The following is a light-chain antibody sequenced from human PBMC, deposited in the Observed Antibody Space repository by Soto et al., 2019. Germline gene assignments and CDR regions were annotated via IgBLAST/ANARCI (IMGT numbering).Light chain of an antibody. V-gene: IGLV1-44*01. J-gene: IGLJ1*01. Sequence: QSVLTQPPSASGTPGQRVTISCSGSSSNIGSNTVNWYQQLPGTAPKLLIYSNNQRPSGVPDRFSGSKSGTSASLAISGLQSEDVADYYCAAWDDSLNGFYVFGTGTKLTVL. CDR2: SNN. CDR3: AAWDDSLNGFYV. CDR1: SSNIGSNT.